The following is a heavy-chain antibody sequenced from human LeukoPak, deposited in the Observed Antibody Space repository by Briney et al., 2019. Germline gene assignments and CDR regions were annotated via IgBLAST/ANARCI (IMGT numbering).Heavy chain of an antibody. D-gene: IGHD2-15*01. J-gene: IGHJ6*02. CDR3: ARDILGRSNGGSNYFGMEV. CDR2: IDLYTGGA. Sequence: SSVKVSCKASGYTFTDYHMRWVRQAPGQGLEWMGCIDLYTGGAHYAQKFQDWLSMTRDTSINTAYMELSSLRSDDAAAYYCARDILGRSNGGSNYFGMEVWGQGTTVTVSS. V-gene: IGHV1-2*04. CDR1: GYTFTDYH.